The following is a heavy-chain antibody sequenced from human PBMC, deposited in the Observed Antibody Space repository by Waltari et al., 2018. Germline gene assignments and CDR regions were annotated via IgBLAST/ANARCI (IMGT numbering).Heavy chain of an antibody. V-gene: IGHV3-30*04. J-gene: IGHJ6*02. Sequence: QVQLVESGGGVVQPGRSLRLSCAASEFTFSSYAMHWVHQAPGKGLEWVAVISYNERNIYYVDSVKGRFTISRDNSQKMLYLQMNSLRAEDTAVYYCARDYCDRTNCHGMDVWGRGTTVTVSS. CDR2: ISYNERNI. CDR3: ARDYCDRTNCHGMDV. CDR1: EFTFSSYA. D-gene: IGHD3-22*01.